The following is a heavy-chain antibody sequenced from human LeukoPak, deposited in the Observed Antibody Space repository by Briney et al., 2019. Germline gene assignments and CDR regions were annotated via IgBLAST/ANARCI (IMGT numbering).Heavy chain of an antibody. CDR2: ISSSGSTM. V-gene: IGHV3-11*01. Sequence: GGSLRLSCAASGFTVSSNYMSWVRQAPGKGLEWVSYISSSGSTMYYTDSVKGRFTISRDNAKDSLYLQMNSLRAGDTAVYYCARDPGSGYEEHFDYWGQGTLVTVSS. CDR1: GFTVSSNY. CDR3: ARDPGSGYEEHFDY. J-gene: IGHJ4*02. D-gene: IGHD5-12*01.